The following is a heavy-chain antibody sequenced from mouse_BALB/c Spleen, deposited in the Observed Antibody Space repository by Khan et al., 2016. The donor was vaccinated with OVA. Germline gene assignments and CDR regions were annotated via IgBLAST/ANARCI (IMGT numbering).Heavy chain of an antibody. CDR2: ISCYNGST. V-gene: IGHV1S34*01. CDR3: ARGDYYGSSSFAY. J-gene: IGHJ3*01. D-gene: IGHD1-1*01. Sequence: LVKTGASVKISCKASGYSFTGYYMHWVKQSHGKSLEWIGYISCYNGSTTYNQKFKGKATFTVDTSSSTVYMQFNSLTSEDSAVYNCARGDYYGSSSFAYWGKGTLVTVSA. CDR1: GYSFTGYY.